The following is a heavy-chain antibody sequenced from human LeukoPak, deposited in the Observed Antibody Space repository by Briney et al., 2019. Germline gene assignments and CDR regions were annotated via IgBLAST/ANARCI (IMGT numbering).Heavy chain of an antibody. CDR2: IIPILGKA. CDR3: ATGDSIAVAVEYFHH. D-gene: IGHD6-19*01. V-gene: IGHV1-69*10. CDR1: GYTFTGYY. Sequence: SVKVSCKASGYTFTGYYMHWVRQAPGQGLEWMGGIIPILGKASYAQKFQGRVTITADESTSTAYMELSSLRSEDTAVYYCATGDSIAVAVEYFHHWGQGTLVTVSS. J-gene: IGHJ1*01.